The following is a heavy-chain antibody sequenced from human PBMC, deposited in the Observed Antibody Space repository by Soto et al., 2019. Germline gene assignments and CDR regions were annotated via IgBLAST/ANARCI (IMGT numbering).Heavy chain of an antibody. V-gene: IGHV3-30-3*01. Sequence: QVQLVESGGGVVQPGRSLRLSCAASGFTFSSYAMHWVRQAPGKGLEWVAVISYDGSNKYYADSVKGRFTISRDNSKNTLYLQMNSLRAEDTAVYYCARDPGIAVTNYYFDYWGQGTLVTVSS. CDR3: ARDPGIAVTNYYFDY. D-gene: IGHD6-19*01. J-gene: IGHJ4*02. CDR2: ISYDGSNK. CDR1: GFTFSSYA.